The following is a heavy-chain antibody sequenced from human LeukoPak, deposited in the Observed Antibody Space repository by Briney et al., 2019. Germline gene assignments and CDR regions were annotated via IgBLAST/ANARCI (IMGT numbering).Heavy chain of an antibody. CDR3: ATHPDYYDSSGYYSGSSDY. V-gene: IGHV1-69*02. CDR2: IIPILGIA. D-gene: IGHD3-22*01. J-gene: IGHJ4*02. Sequence: SVKVSCKASGGTFSSYTISWVRQAPGQGLEWVGRIIPILGIANYAQKFQGRVTITADKSTSTAYMELSSLRSEDTAVYYCATHPDYYDSSGYYSGSSDYWGQGTLVTVSS. CDR1: GGTFSSYT.